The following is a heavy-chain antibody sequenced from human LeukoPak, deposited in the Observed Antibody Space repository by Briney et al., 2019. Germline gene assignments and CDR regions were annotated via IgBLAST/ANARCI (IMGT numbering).Heavy chain of an antibody. D-gene: IGHD6-6*01. CDR1: VLPFNVYA. CDR3: AVSSIAARPGY. CDR2: ISGSGGST. Sequence: PGGSLRLSCAVSVLPFNVYAMRWPRQAPGKGVEWVSAISGSGGSTYYADSVKGRFTLPRDNSKNTLSLQMNSPRAEDTAVYYCAVSSIAARPGYWGQGTLVTVSS. J-gene: IGHJ4*02. V-gene: IGHV3-23*01.